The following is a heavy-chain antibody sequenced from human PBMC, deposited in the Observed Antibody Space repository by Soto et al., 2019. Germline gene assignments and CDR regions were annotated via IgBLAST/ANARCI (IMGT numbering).Heavy chain of an antibody. V-gene: IGHV3-23*01. CDR2: ISGSGGTT. CDR1: GFTFSTHP. Sequence: EVQVLESGGGLVQPGGSLRLSCAASGFTFSTHPMPWVLQTPGKGLEWVSAISGSGGTTYYADSVKGRFTISGDNSRNTLYLQMDSLSADDTAVYYCAKSGARGAGKYYKHLDCWGQGTLVTVSS. D-gene: IGHD3-10*01. CDR3: AKSGARGAGKYYKHLDC. J-gene: IGHJ4*02.